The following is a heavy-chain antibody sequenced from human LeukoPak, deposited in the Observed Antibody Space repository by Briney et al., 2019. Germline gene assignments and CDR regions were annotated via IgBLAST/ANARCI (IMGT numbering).Heavy chain of an antibody. V-gene: IGHV3-23*01. CDR3: ARTREQWQVLDY. J-gene: IGHJ4*02. CDR2: ISGSGGST. Sequence: GGSLRLSCAASGFTFSSYAMSWVRQAPGKGLEWVSAISGSGGSTYYADSVKGRFTISRDNSKNILYLQMNSLRAEDTAVYYCARTREQWQVLDYWGQGTLVTVSS. CDR1: GFTFSSYA. D-gene: IGHD6-19*01.